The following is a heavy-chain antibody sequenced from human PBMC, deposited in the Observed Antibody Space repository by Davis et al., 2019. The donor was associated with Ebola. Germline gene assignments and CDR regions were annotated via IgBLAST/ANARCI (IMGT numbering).Heavy chain of an antibody. CDR2: TYYTSKWYN. Sequence: HSQTLSLTCAISGDSVSGKNGAWNWIRQSPSRGLEWLGRTYYTSKWYNHYAASVKSRATINPDTSKNQFSLQLNSVTPEDTAVYYCARDRDYYGPDNWGRGTLVTVSS. V-gene: IGHV6-1*01. CDR3: ARDRDYYGPDN. CDR1: GDSVSGKNGA. J-gene: IGHJ4*02. D-gene: IGHD3-10*01.